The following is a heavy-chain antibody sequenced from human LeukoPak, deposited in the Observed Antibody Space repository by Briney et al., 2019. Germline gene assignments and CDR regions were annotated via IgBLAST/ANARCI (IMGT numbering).Heavy chain of an antibody. D-gene: IGHD3-16*02. Sequence: PSETLSLTCTVSGGSISPYYWSWIRQPPGKGLEWLGYIYYSGSTDYNPSLKSRVAISVDTSKNQFSLKLSPVTAADTAVYYCARSTGSTIFIDYWGQGTLVTVSS. CDR3: ARSTGSTIFIDY. J-gene: IGHJ4*02. CDR1: GGSISPYY. CDR2: IYYSGST. V-gene: IGHV4-59*01.